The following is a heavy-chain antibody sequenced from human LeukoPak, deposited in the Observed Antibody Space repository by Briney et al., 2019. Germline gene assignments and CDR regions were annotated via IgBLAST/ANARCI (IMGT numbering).Heavy chain of an antibody. D-gene: IGHD3-22*01. J-gene: IGHJ4*02. V-gene: IGHV3-30-3*01. CDR3: ARDAHYYDSSGYSSISFAFDY. CDR2: ISYDGSNK. Sequence: GGSLRLSCAASGFTFSSYATHWVRQAPGKGLEWVAVISYDGSNKYYADSVKGRFTISRDNSKNTLYLQMNSLRAEDTAVYYCARDAHYYDSSGYSSISFAFDYWGQGTLVTVSS. CDR1: GFTFSSYA.